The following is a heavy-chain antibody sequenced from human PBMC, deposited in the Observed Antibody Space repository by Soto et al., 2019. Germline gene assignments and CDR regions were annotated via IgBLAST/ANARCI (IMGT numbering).Heavy chain of an antibody. CDR1: GFSFYTYA. CDR2: ISASGTQT. J-gene: IGHJ6*03. Sequence: EVQLLDSGGGLGQSGGSLRLSCAASGFSFYTYAMTWVRQAPGKGLEWVSSISASGTQTYYADYVKCRFTISRDNSRNTVYLQMNRLRVEDTAVYYCAKGGGSGYFAYHYIDVWGKGTTVTVSS. D-gene: IGHD3-3*01. V-gene: IGHV3-23*01. CDR3: AKGGGSGYFAYHYIDV.